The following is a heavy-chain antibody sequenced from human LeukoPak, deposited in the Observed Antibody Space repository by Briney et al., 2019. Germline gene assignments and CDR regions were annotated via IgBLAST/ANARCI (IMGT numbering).Heavy chain of an antibody. CDR2: ISYDGTIT. CDR3: ARDSTYYYDSGSSGPHYFDS. CDR1: GFTFSSYA. V-gene: IGHV3-30*01. J-gene: IGHJ4*02. D-gene: IGHD3-10*01. Sequence: LPGGSLRLSCAASGFTFSSYAMHWVRRAPGKGLEWVAVISYDGTITYYADSVKGRFTNSRDNPRNTLYLQLNSLRAEDTAIYYCARDSTYYYDSGSSGPHYFDSWGQGTLVTVSS.